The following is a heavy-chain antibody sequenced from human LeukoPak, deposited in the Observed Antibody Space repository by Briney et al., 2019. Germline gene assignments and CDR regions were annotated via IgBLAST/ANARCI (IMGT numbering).Heavy chain of an antibody. D-gene: IGHD3-22*01. V-gene: IGHV4-59*01. CDR1: GGSISSYY. CDR2: IYYSGST. CDR3: ARDYDSSGTLAFDI. Sequence: PSETLSLTCTVSGGSISSYYWSWIRQPPGKGLEWIGYIYYSGSTNYNPSLKSRVTISVDTSKNQFSLKLSSVTAADTAVYYCARDYDSSGTLAFDIWGQGTMVTVSS. J-gene: IGHJ3*02.